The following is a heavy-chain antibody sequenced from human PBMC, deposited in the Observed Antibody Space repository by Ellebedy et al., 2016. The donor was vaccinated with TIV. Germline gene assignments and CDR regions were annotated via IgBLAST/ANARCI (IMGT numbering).Heavy chain of an antibody. CDR1: GCNFGDYS. CDR3: ASRAASWYSDNNWFDP. D-gene: IGHD6-13*01. V-gene: IGHV3-48*02. Sequence: GESLKISCAGSGCNFGDYSMNWVRQAPGKGLEWISYINAGGERIYYADSVKGRFTISRDNDRNILYLHMNSLRDEDTAVYYCASRAASWYSDNNWFDPWGQGSPVTVSS. J-gene: IGHJ5*02. CDR2: INAGGERI.